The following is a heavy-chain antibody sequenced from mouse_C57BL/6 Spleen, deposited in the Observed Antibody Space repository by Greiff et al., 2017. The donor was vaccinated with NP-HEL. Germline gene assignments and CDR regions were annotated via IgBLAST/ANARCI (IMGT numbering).Heavy chain of an antibody. V-gene: IGHV1-7*01. CDR1: GYTFTSYW. J-gene: IGHJ4*01. CDR2: INPSSGYT. CDR3: ARFEGMDY. Sequence: QVQLQQSGAELAKPGASVKLSCKASGYTFTSYWMHWVKQRPGQGLEWIGYINPSSGYTKYNQKFKDKAPLTADKSSSTAYMQLSSLTYEDSAVYYCARFEGMDYWGQGTSVTVSS.